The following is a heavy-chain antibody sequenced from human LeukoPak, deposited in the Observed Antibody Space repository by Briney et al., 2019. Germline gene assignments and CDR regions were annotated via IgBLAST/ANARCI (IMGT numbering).Heavy chain of an antibody. CDR2: IVVGSGHT. CDR3: AAAPKGYCSSNSCRGDYIDY. D-gene: IGHD2-2*01. Sequence: TSVKASCKASGFTFSSSAMQWVRQARGQRLEWIGWIVVGSGHTNYAQSFQERVTITRDMSTSTAYMELSSLRSEDTAVYYCAAAPKGYCSSNSCRGDYIDYWGQGTLVTVSS. J-gene: IGHJ4*02. V-gene: IGHV1-58*02. CDR1: GFTFSSSA.